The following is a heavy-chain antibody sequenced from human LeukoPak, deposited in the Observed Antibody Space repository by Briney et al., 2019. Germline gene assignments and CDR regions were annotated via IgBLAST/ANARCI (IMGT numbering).Heavy chain of an antibody. J-gene: IGHJ4*02. V-gene: IGHV5-10-1*01. CDR2: IDPSDSYT. CDR1: GYSFTSCW. Sequence: GESLKISCKGSGYSFTSCWISWVRQMPGKGLEWMGRIDPSDSYTNYSPSFRGHVTISADKSISTAYLQWSSLKASDTAVYYCARGIGPGIAAAENRRYYFDYWGQGTLVTVSS. D-gene: IGHD6-13*01. CDR3: ARGIGPGIAAAENRRYYFDY.